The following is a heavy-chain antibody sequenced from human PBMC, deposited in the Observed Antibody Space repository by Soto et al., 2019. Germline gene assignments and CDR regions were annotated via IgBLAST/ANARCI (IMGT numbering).Heavy chain of an antibody. Sequence: SETLSLTCTVSGGSISSYYLSWIRQPPGKGLEWIGYIYYSGSTNYNPSLKSRVTISVNTSKNQFSLKLTSVTAADTAVYYCAGGSSGWWYFDYWGQGTLVTVSS. CDR1: GGSISSYY. CDR2: IYYSGST. J-gene: IGHJ4*02. CDR3: AGGSSGWWYFDY. V-gene: IGHV4-59*01. D-gene: IGHD6-19*01.